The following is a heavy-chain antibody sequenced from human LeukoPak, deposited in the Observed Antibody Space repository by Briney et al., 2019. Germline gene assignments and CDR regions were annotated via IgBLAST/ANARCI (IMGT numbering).Heavy chain of an antibody. D-gene: IGHD1-26*01. V-gene: IGHV3-21*01. CDR2: ISSSSSYI. CDR1: GSTFSSYS. J-gene: IGHJ4*02. Sequence: GGSLRLSCAASGSTFSSYSMNWARQPPGKGLEWVSSISSSSSYIYYADSVKGRFTISRDNAKNSLYLQMNSLRAEDTAVYYCARDSPTRFAYWGQGTLVTVSS. CDR3: ARDSPTRFAY.